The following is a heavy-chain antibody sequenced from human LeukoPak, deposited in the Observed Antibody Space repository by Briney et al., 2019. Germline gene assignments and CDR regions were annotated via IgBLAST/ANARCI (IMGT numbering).Heavy chain of an antibody. CDR1: GFTFSGYA. CDR2: ISGSGGST. D-gene: IGHD6-19*01. CDR3: AKNVEVAGTWYYYDGMDV. V-gene: IGHV3-23*01. J-gene: IGHJ6*02. Sequence: PGASLRLSCAASGFTFSGYAMSWVRQSLGKGLEWVSTISGSGGSTYYADSVKGRFTISRDNSKNTLFLQMNSLRAEDTAVYYCAKNVEVAGTWYYYDGMDVWGQGTTVTVSS.